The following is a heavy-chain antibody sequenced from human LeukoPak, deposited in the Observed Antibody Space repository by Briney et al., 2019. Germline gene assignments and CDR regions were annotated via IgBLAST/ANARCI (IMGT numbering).Heavy chain of an antibody. V-gene: IGHV3-21*01. Sequence: GGSLRLSCAASGFAFSGYSMNCVRQAPGKGLEWVSSISSSGTYIYYADSLKGRFTISRDNAKNSLYLQMNSLRAEDTAVYYCGRYRGYSSDLRVGYYFDCWGPGTLVTVSS. D-gene: IGHD5-18*01. J-gene: IGHJ4*02. CDR1: GFAFSGYS. CDR2: ISSSGTYI. CDR3: GRYRGYSSDLRVGYYFDC.